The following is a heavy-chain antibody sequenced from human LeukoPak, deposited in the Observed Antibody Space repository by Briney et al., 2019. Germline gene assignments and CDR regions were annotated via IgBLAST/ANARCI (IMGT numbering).Heavy chain of an antibody. V-gene: IGHV3-7*01. J-gene: IGHJ4*02. CDR2: INQDGSKK. Sequence: SGGSLRLSCAASGFTFSNAWMSWVRQAPGKGLEWVANINQDGSKKYYADSVKGRFTISRDNAKNSLYLQMSSLRAEDTAVYYCARDHAYRTDYWGQGTLVAVSS. D-gene: IGHD2-2*01. CDR3: ARDHAYRTDY. CDR1: GFTFSNAW.